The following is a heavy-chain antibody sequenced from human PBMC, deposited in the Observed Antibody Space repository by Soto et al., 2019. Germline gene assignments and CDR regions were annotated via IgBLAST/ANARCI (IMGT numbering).Heavy chain of an antibody. CDR3: ASGDYDSVTGINYYYYGMDV. Sequence: HPGGSLRLSCVASGFTFDTYALSWVCQRPGKGLEWGAVIWFDGSSKNYAVPVKGRFTISRDNSKNTLYLHMNSLRSEDTAVYYCASGDYDSVTGINYYYYGMDVWGQGTTVTVSS. V-gene: IGHV3-33*08. CDR2: IWFDGSSK. J-gene: IGHJ6*02. CDR1: GFTFDTYA. D-gene: IGHD3-9*01.